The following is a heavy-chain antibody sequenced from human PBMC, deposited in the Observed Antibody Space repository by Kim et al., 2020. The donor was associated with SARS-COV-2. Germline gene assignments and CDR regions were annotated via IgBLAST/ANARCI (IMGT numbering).Heavy chain of an antibody. D-gene: IGHD3-3*01. Sequence: SETLSLTCTVSGGSISSSSYYWGWIRQPPGKGLEWIGSIYYSGSTYYNPSLKSRVTISVDTSKNQFSLKLSSVTAADTAVYYCATPDYDFWSGHDAFDIWGQGTIVTVSS. V-gene: IGHV4-39*01. CDR3: ATPDYDFWSGHDAFDI. CDR1: GGSISSSSYY. J-gene: IGHJ3*02. CDR2: IYYSGST.